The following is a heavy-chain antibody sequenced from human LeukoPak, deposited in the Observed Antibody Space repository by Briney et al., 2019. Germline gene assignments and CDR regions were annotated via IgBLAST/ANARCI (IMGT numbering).Heavy chain of an antibody. CDR1: GFTFSSYG. V-gene: IGHV3-30*02. CDR2: IRYDGSNK. Sequence: PGGSLRLSCAASGFTFSSYGMHWVRQAPGKGLEWVAFIRYDGSNKYYADSVKGRFTIPRDNSKNTPYLQMNSLRAEDTAVYYCARASRTYSSRWYTDNWGQGTLVTVSS. J-gene: IGHJ4*02. CDR3: ARASRTYSSRWYTDN. D-gene: IGHD6-13*01.